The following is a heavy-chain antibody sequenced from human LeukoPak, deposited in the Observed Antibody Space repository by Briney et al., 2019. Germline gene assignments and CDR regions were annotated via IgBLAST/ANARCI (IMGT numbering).Heavy chain of an antibody. D-gene: IGHD1-26*01. Sequence: ASVKVSCKPSGYTFTSYALSWVRQAPGQGLEWMGWISTYNGHTNYAQKFQGRVTMTTDTSTSTAYMELRSLRSDDTAVYYCARDRSGSYYDLYYYYYMDVWGKGTTVTISS. CDR2: ISTYNGHT. J-gene: IGHJ6*03. V-gene: IGHV1-18*01. CDR3: ARDRSGSYYDLYYYYYMDV. CDR1: GYTFTSYA.